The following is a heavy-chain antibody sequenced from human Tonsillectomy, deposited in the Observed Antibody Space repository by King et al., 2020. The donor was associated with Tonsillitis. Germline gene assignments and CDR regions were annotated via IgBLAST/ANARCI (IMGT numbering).Heavy chain of an antibody. CDR2: ITDSGAGT. J-gene: IGHJ4*02. CDR1: GFTFSSYA. D-gene: IGHD6-19*01. Sequence: VQLVESGGALVQPGGSLRLSCEASGFTFSSYAMIWVRQAPGKGLEWVSGITDSGAGTYYPDSVKGRFIVSRDNSKNMLYLLMNSLRAEDTAVYYCARARGSSVWYGGYWGQGILVTVSS. V-gene: IGHV3-23*04. CDR3: ARARGSSVWYGGY.